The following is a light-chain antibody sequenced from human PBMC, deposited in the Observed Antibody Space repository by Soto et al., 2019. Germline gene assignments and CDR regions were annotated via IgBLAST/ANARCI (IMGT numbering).Light chain of an antibody. J-gene: IGKJ1*01. CDR2: DAS. Sequence: DIQMTQSPSTLSASVGDRVTITCRASQSISSWLAWYQQKPGKAPKLLIYDASSLESGVPSRFSGSGSGTEFTLTISSLPPDDFATYYCQQHNSYCTCGQGTKVDIK. V-gene: IGKV1-5*01. CDR3: QQHNSYCT. CDR1: QSISSW.